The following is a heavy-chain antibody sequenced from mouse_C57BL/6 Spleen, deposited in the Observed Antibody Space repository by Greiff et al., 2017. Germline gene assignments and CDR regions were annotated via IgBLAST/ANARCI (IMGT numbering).Heavy chain of an antibody. CDR1: GYTFTSYW. Sequence: QVHVKQPGTELVKPGASVKLSCKASGYTFTSYWMHWVKQRPGQGLEWIGNINPSNGGTNYNEKFKSKATLTVDKSSSTAYMQLSSLTSEDSAVYYCARGDSSGRFAYWGQGTLVTVSA. D-gene: IGHD3-2*02. V-gene: IGHV1-53*01. CDR3: ARGDSSGRFAY. J-gene: IGHJ3*01. CDR2: INPSNGGT.